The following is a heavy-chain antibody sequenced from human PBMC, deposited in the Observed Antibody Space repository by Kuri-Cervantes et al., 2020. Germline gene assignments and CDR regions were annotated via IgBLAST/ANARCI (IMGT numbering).Heavy chain of an antibody. J-gene: IGHJ4*02. CDR1: GLTFSDYY. D-gene: IGHD2-21*02. CDR2: ISSSGSTI. CDR3: ARGNDFYFDY. Sequence: GESLKISCAASGLTFSDYYMSWIRQAPGKGLEWVSYISSSGSTIYYADSVKGRFTISRDNAKNSLYLQMNSLRAGDTAVYYCARGNDFYFDYWGQGTLVTVSS. V-gene: IGHV3-11*04.